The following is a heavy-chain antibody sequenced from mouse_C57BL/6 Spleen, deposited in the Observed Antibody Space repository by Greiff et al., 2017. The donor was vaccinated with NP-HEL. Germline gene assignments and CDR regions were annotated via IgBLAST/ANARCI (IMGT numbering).Heavy chain of an antibody. CDR2: ISSGGDYI. CDR1: GFTFSSYA. CDR3: TRDEGKIDY. Sequence: DVMLVESGEGLVKPGGSLKLSCAASGFTFSSYAMSWVRQTPEKRLEWVAYISSGGDYIYYADTVKGRFTISRDNARNTLYLQMSSQKSEDTAMYYCTRDEGKIDYWGQGTSVTVSA. V-gene: IGHV5-9-1*02. J-gene: IGHJ4*01.